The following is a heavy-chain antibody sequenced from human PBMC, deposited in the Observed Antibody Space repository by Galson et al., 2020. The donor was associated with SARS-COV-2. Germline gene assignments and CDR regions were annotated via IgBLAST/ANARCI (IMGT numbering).Heavy chain of an antibody. CDR1: GFTFSSYA. Sequence: GESLKISCAASGFTFSSYAMHWVRQAPGKGLEWVAVISYDGSNKYYADSGKGRFTISRDNSKNTLYLQMNSLRAEDTAVYYCARNGDGNWFDPWGQGTLVTVSS. J-gene: IGHJ5*02. CDR3: ARNGDGNWFDP. V-gene: IGHV3-30-3*01. CDR2: ISYDGSNK. D-gene: IGHD4-17*01.